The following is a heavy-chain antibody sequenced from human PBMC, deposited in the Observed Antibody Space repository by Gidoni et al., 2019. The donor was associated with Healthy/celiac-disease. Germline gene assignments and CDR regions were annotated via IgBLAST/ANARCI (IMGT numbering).Heavy chain of an antibody. CDR1: GFTFSSYW. D-gene: IGHD3-22*01. J-gene: IGHJ6*02. CDR2: IKQHGSEK. Sequence: EVQLVESGGGLVQPGGSRRLSCAASGFTFSSYWMSWVRQAPGKGLEWVANIKQHGSEKYYVDSVKGRFTISRDNAKNSLYLQMNSLRAEDTAVYYCARDQAVVASHYYYGMDVWGQGTTVTVSS. V-gene: IGHV3-7*01. CDR3: ARDQAVVASHYYYGMDV.